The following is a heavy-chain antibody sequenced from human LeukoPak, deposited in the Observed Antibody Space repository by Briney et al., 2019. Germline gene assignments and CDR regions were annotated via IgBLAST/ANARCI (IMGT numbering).Heavy chain of an antibody. V-gene: IGHV3-30*04. Sequence: GGSLRLSCAASGFTFSSYAMHWVRQAPGKGLEWVAVISYDGSNKYYADSVKGRFTISRDNSKNTLYLQMNSLRAEDTAVYYCARLTFIVVVNVYWYFDLWGRGTLVTVSS. J-gene: IGHJ2*01. D-gene: IGHD2-21*01. CDR1: GFTFSSYA. CDR3: ARLTFIVVVNVYWYFDL. CDR2: ISYDGSNK.